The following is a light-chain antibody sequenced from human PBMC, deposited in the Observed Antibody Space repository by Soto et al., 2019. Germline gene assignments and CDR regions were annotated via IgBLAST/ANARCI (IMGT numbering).Light chain of an antibody. J-gene: IGLJ1*01. CDR1: SSDVGAYNY. CDR2: EVT. Sequence: QSVLTQPPSASGSPGQSVTISCTGTSSDVGAYNYVSWYQQHPGKAPKLMIYEVTKRPSGVPARFSGSKSGNTASLTVSGLQAEDEADYYFPGLAGLNAWYVFGTWTTVTVL. CDR3: PGLAGLNAWYV. V-gene: IGLV2-8*01.